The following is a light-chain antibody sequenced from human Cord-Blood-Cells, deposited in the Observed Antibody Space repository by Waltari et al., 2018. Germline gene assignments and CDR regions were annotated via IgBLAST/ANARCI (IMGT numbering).Light chain of an antibody. CDR3: QQYDNRLT. Sequence: DIQMTQSPSSLSASVGDRVTITCQASQDISNYLNWYQQKPGKAPKLLIYDASNLETGVPSRFSGSGSGTDFTFTISSLQPEDIATYYCQQYDNRLTFG. J-gene: IGKJ4*01. CDR2: DAS. V-gene: IGKV1-33*01. CDR1: QDISNY.